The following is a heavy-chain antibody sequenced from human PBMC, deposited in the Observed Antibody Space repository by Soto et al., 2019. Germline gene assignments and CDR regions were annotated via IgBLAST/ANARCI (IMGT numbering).Heavy chain of an antibody. CDR2: ISYDGSNK. Sequence: PGGSLRLSCAASGFAFSTFAMTWVRQAPGKGLEWVAVISYDGSNKYYADSVKGRFTISRDNSKNTLYLQMNSLRAEDTAVYYCARESPYSSGWYGAFDIWGQGTMVTV. J-gene: IGHJ3*02. CDR3: ARESPYSSGWYGAFDI. V-gene: IGHV3-30-3*01. CDR1: GFAFSTFA. D-gene: IGHD6-19*01.